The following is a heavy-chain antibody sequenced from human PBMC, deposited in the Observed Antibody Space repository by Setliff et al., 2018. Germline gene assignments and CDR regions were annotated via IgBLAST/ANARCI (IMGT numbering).Heavy chain of an antibody. D-gene: IGHD6-6*01. J-gene: IGHJ5*02. Sequence: GASVKVSCKASGYTFSRFGFSWVRQAPGQGLEWMGCINPNSGDTTFAQKFQGRVTITRDTSNSTDYMDLSRLTSDDTAVYYCAREGNKYGYSSGWFDPWGQGTLVTVSS. CDR2: INPNSGDT. CDR1: GYTFSRFG. V-gene: IGHV1-2*02. CDR3: AREGNKYGYSSGWFDP.